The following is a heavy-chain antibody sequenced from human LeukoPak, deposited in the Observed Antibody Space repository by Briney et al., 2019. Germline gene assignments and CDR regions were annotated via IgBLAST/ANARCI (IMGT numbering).Heavy chain of an antibody. CDR2: IYYSGST. Sequence: SETLSLTCTVSGGSISSSTYYWGWIRQPPGKGLEWIGSIYYSGSTYYNPSLKSRVTISVDTSKNQFSLKLSSVTAADTAVYYCARVRVGLRFLEWKTTYYYYYYYMDVWGKGTTVTVSS. CDR3: ARVRVGLRFLEWKTTYYYYYYYMDV. J-gene: IGHJ6*03. CDR1: GGSISSSTYY. V-gene: IGHV4-39*07. D-gene: IGHD3-3*01.